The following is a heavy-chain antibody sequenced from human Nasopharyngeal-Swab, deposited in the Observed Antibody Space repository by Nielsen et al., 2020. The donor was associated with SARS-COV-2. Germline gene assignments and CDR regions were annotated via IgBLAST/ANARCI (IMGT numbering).Heavy chain of an antibody. D-gene: IGHD1-26*01. CDR3: AREVVGGLVDS. J-gene: IGHJ4*02. V-gene: IGHV4-61*01. CDR2: FSYTRIT. CDR1: GGSISSGSIRSYY. Sequence: GSLRLSCTVSGGSISSGSIRSYYWSRIRQPPGKGLEWMVYFSYTRITNYNPSLKSRVTIPVDMSKNQFSLKLSSVAAADTAVYYCAREVVGGLVDSWGQGTLVTVSS.